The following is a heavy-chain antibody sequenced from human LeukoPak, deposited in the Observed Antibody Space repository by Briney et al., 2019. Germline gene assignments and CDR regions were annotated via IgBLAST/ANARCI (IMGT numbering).Heavy chain of an antibody. D-gene: IGHD1-1*01. CDR3: AGNWNLGGLDV. V-gene: IGHV3-21*01. Sequence: GSLRLSCAASGFTFSDYYMNWVRQAPGKGLEWLSSISSRGSYLHYADSVRGRFTISRDNAKNSLYLQMSSLRPEDTAMYYCAGNWNLGGLDVWGQGTTVTVPS. J-gene: IGHJ6*02. CDR2: ISSRGSYL. CDR1: GFTFSDYY.